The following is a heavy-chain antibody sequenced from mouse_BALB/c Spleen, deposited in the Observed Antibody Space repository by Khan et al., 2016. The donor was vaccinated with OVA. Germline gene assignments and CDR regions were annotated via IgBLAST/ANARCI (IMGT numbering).Heavy chain of an antibody. J-gene: IGHJ3*01. CDR3: ARGGGTAPFAY. Sequence: EVELVESGGGLVQPGGSRKLSCAASGFTFSDYGMAWVRQAPGKGPEWEAFISDLAYTIYYADTVTGRFTISRENAKNTLYLEMSSLRSEDTAIYYCARGGGTAPFAYWGLGTLVTVSA. V-gene: IGHV5-15*02. CDR1: GFTFSDYG. D-gene: IGHD1-2*01. CDR2: ISDLAYTI.